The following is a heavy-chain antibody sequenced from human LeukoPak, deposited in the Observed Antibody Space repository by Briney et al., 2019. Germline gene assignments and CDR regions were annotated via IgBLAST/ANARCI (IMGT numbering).Heavy chain of an antibody. CDR2: IHPNSAST. V-gene: IGHV1-2*02. Sequence: GASVKVSCKASGYTFTGYYMHWVRQAPGQGLEWMGWIHPNSASTKYAQKFHGRVTLTMATSMSTAYMELSRLTSDDTAVYYCAMQENSLFDYWGQGTLVTVSS. J-gene: IGHJ4*02. D-gene: IGHD2/OR15-2a*01. CDR3: AMQENSLFDY. CDR1: GYTFTGYY.